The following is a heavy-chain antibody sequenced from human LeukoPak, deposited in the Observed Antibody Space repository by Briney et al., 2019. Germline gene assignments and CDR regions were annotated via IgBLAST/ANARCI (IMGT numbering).Heavy chain of an antibody. CDR2: ISYDGSNK. V-gene: IGHV3-30*04. Sequence: GGSLRLSCAASGFTFSSYAMHWVRQAPGKGLEWVAVISYDGSNKYYADSVKGRFTISRDNSKNTLYLQMNSLRAEDTAVYYCARARRPAFLIAVARTSYYFDYWGQGTLVTASS. J-gene: IGHJ4*02. D-gene: IGHD6-19*01. CDR3: ARARRPAFLIAVARTSYYFDY. CDR1: GFTFSSYA.